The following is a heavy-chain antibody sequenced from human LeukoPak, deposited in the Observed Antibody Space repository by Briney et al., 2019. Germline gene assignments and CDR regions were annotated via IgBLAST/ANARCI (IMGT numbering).Heavy chain of an antibody. CDR2: ISYDGSNK. CDR3: AKDLGGGDFLGAFDI. V-gene: IGHV3-30*18. D-gene: IGHD2-21*02. J-gene: IGHJ3*02. CDR1: GFTFSSYG. Sequence: GGSLRLSCAASGFTFSSYGMHWVRQAPGKGLEWVAVISYDGSNKYYADSVKGRFTISRDNSKNTLYLQMNSLRAEDTAVYYCAKDLGGGDFLGAFDIWGQGTMVTVSS.